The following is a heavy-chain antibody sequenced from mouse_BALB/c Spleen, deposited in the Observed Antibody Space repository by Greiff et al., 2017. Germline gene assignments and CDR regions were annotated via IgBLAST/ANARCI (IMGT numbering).Heavy chain of an antibody. J-gene: IGHJ2*01. V-gene: IGHV14-3*02. CDR1: GFNIKDTY. D-gene: IGHD2-3*01. CDR2: IDPANGNT. Sequence: EVKLVESGAELVKPGASVKLSCTASGFNIKDTYMHWVKQRPEQGLEWIGRIDPANGNTKYDPKFQGKATITADTSSNTAYLQLSSLTSEDTAVYYCLDGYYGYWGQGTTLTVSS. CDR3: LDGYYGY.